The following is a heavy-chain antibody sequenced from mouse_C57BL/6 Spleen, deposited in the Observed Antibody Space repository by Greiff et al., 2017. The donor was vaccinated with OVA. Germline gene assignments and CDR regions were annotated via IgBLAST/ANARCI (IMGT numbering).Heavy chain of an antibody. J-gene: IGHJ3*01. CDR2: IWSGGST. D-gene: IGHD2-2*01. V-gene: IGHV2-2*01. CDR1: GFSLTSYG. CDR3: ASSMVTGRFAY. Sequence: VQLQQSGPGLVQPSQSLSITCTVSGFSLTSYGVHWVRQSPGKDLEWLGVIWSGGSTDYNAAFISRLSISKDNSKSQVFFKMNSLQADDTAIYYCASSMVTGRFAYWGQGTLVTVSA.